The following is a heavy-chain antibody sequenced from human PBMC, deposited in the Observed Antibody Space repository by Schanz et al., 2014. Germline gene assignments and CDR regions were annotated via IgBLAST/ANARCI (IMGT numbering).Heavy chain of an antibody. CDR1: GITFSSHS. D-gene: IGHD4-17*01. J-gene: IGHJ3*02. Sequence: VQLVESGGGLVKPGGSLRLSCAASGITFSSHSFNWVRQAPGKGLEWISYITYNGGTIYYADSVKGRFTMSRDNAKNTLYLQMNTLRAEDTAVYYCARKMKLGVYGGKGHDSLDIWGQGTMVTVSS. CDR2: ITYNGGTI. V-gene: IGHV3-48*04. CDR3: ARKMKLGVYGGKGHDSLDI.